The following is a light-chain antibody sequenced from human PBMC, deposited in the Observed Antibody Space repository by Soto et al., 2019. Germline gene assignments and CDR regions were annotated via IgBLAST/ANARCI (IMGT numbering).Light chain of an antibody. J-gene: IGLJ2*01. CDR2: DVT. Sequence: QSALTQPASVSGSPGESITISCSGTISDVGGYNSVSWHQQHPGKAPKLLIYDVTNRPSGVSYRFSGSKSGNTASLTISGLQAEDEADYYCASYTSRSTLAFGGGTQLTVL. CDR3: ASYTSRSTLA. CDR1: ISDVGGYNS. V-gene: IGLV2-14*03.